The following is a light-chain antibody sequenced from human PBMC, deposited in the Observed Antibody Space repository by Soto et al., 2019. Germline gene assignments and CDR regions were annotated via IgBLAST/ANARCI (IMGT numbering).Light chain of an antibody. J-gene: IGLJ1*01. CDR3: QTWGTGYV. V-gene: IGLV4-69*01. CDR1: SGHSSYA. CDR2: LNSDGSH. Sequence: QPVLTQSPSASASLGASVKLTCTLSSGHSSYAIAWHQQQPEKGPRYLMKLNSDGSHSKGDGIPDRFSGSSSGAERYLTISXXXXXXXAXXYCQTWGTGYVFGTGTKVTVL.